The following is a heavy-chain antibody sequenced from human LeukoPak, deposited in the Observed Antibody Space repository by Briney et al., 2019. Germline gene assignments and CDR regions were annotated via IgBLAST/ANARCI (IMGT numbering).Heavy chain of an antibody. D-gene: IGHD4-17*01. J-gene: IGHJ4*02. CDR2: IVVGSGNT. CDR1: GFIFSSSA. V-gene: IGHV1-58*01. CDR3: VADCYGDCID. Sequence: SVKVSCKASGFIFSSSAVQWVRQARGQRLEWIGWIVVGSGNTNYAQNFQERVTITRDMSTSIAYMELSSLRSEDTAVYYCVADCYGDCIDWGQGTLVTVSS.